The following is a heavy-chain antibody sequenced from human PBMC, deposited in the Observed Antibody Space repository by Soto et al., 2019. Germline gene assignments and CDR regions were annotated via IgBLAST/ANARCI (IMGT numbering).Heavy chain of an antibody. CDR2: ISSSSSTI. V-gene: IGHV3-48*01. J-gene: IGHJ1*01. Sequence: RGSLRLSCAASGFTFSSYSMNWVRQAPGKGLEWVSYISSSSSTIYYADSVKGQFNISRDNAKNSLYLQMNSLRAEDTAVYYCAREGQETTKLPGYFQHWGQGTLVTVSS. CDR3: AREGQETTKLPGYFQH. D-gene: IGHD2-2*01. CDR1: GFTFSSYS.